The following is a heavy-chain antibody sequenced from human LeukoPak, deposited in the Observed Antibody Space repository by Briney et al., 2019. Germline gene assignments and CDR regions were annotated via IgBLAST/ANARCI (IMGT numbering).Heavy chain of an antibody. CDR3: VREAGYCASVCLKSNWFDP. CDR2: ISNGNT. D-gene: IGHD2-21*02. J-gene: IGHJ5*02. V-gene: IGHV3-23*01. Sequence: PGGSLRLSCAASGFPFSNHAMNWVRQPPGKGLEWVSAISNGNTYYADSVRGRFTISRDDSKNMVYLQMNSLRDEDTALYYCVREAGYCASVCLKSNWFDPWGQGTLVTVSS. CDR1: GFPFSNHA.